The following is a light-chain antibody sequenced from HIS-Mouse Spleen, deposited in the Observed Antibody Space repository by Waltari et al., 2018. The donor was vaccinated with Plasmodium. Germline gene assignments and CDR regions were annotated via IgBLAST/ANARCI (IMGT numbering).Light chain of an antibody. J-gene: IGLJ3*02. V-gene: IGLV3-27*01. CDR1: RLAKKY. CDR3: YSAADNNRV. CDR2: KDS. Sequence: YELTQPSSVSVSPGQTARITCTGARLAKKYDRWFQQKPRQAHVLVIYKDSKRPSGIPERFSGSSSGTTVTLTISGAQVEDEADYYCYSAADNNRVFGGGTKLTVL.